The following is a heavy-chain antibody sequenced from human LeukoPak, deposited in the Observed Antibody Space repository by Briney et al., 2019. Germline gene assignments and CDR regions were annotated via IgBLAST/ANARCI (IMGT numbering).Heavy chain of an antibody. J-gene: IGHJ4*02. CDR3: ARWYDYGDYFYDY. V-gene: IGHV3-48*03. CDR2: ISSSGSTI. D-gene: IGHD4-17*01. Sequence: GGSLRLSCAASGFTFSSYAMSWVRQAPGKGLEWVSYISSSGSTIYYADSVKGRFTISRDNAKNSLYLQMSSLRAEDTAVYYCARWYDYGDYFYDYWGQGTLVTVSS. CDR1: GFTFSSYA.